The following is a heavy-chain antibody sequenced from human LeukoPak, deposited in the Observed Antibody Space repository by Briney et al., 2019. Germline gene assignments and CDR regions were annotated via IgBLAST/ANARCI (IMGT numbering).Heavy chain of an antibody. D-gene: IGHD2-2*01. CDR2: IIPIFGTA. J-gene: IGHJ5*02. V-gene: IGHV1-69*05. CDR3: ARESPSLSRLRRGNWFDP. CDR1: GGTFSSYA. Sequence: SVKVSCKASGGTFSSYAISWVRQAPGQGLEWMGGIIPIFGTANYAQKFQGRVTITTDESTSTAYMELSSLRSEDTAVYYCARESPSLSRLRRGNWFDPWGQGTLVTVSS.